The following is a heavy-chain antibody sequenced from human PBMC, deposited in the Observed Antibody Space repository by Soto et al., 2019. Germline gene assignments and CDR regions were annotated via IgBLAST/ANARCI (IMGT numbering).Heavy chain of an antibody. CDR3: ARDGPAVAATLGVDY. CDR1: GYSFTSYG. CDR2: ISAYNGNT. J-gene: IGHJ4*02. V-gene: IGHV1-18*01. D-gene: IGHD2-15*01. Sequence: ASVKVSCKASGYSFTSYGISWVRQAPGQGLEWMGWISAYNGNTNYAQKLQGRVTMTTDTSTSTAYMELRSLRSDETAVYYCARDGPAVAATLGVDYWGQGTLVTVSS.